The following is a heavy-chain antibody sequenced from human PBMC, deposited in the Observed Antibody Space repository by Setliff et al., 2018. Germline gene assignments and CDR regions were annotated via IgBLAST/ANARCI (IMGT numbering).Heavy chain of an antibody. CDR2: TQFDGNDR. V-gene: IGHV3-30*02. Sequence: PGGSLRLSCAASGFSFSNYAMHWVRQAPGRGLEWVAFTQFDGNDRYFADSVKGRFTISRDNSKYTLYLQMNSLRAEDTAVYYCARLVDYYYYYMDVWGKGTTVTVSS. J-gene: IGHJ6*03. D-gene: IGHD1-26*01. CDR1: GFSFSNYA. CDR3: ARLVDYYYYYMDV.